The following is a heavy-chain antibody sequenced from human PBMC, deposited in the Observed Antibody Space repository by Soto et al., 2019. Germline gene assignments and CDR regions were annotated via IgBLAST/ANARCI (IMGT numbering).Heavy chain of an antibody. Sequence: PGGSLRLSCAASGFTFSSYAMSWVRQAPGKGLEWVSAISGSGGSTYYADSVKGRFTISRDNSKNTLYLQMNSLRAEDTAVYYCAKEGRLVPADTYYYYMDVWGKXTTVTVSS. V-gene: IGHV3-23*01. CDR2: ISGSGGST. D-gene: IGHD2-2*01. CDR3: AKEGRLVPADTYYYYMDV. J-gene: IGHJ6*03. CDR1: GFTFSSYA.